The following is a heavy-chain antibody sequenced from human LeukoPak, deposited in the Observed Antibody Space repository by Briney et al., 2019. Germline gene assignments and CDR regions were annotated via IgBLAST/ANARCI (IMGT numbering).Heavy chain of an antibody. V-gene: IGHV4-39*01. CDR1: GGSFSSSRYY. Sequence: PSETLSLTSTVSGGSFSSSRYYWGWIRQPPGKGLEWIGTIYYSGSTYYNPSLKSRVTISVDTSKNQFSLKLSSVTAADTAVYYCASTFYDSSGYYLDHWGQGTLVTVSS. CDR3: ASTFYDSSGYYLDH. D-gene: IGHD3-22*01. J-gene: IGHJ4*02. CDR2: IYYSGST.